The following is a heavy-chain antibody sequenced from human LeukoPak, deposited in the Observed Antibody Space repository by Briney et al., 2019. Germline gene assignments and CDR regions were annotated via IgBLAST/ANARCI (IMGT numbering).Heavy chain of an antibody. CDR1: GFTFSNYA. Sequence: GSLRLSCAAAGFTFSNYAMTWVRQAPGRGLEWVSSISGSGGSTYYADSVKGRFAISRDNSKNTLYLQMYSLRAEDTAVYYCAKVEGASKASVYWGQGALVTVSS. D-gene: IGHD1-1*01. V-gene: IGHV3-23*01. CDR3: AKVEGASKASVY. CDR2: ISGSGGST. J-gene: IGHJ4*02.